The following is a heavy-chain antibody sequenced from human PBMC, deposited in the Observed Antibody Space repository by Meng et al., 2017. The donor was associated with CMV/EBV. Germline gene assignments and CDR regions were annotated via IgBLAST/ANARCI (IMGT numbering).Heavy chain of an antibody. D-gene: IGHD1-14*01. CDR3: ARVTSRVAGAFDY. Sequence: QLQGAGPGLVKPSQTLSLTCTVPGGSISSCDYYWSWIRQPPGKGLEWIGYIYYSGSTYYNPSLKSRVTISVDTSKNQFSLKLSSVTAADTAVYYCARVTSRVAGAFDYWGQGTLVTVSS. CDR1: GGSISSCDYY. CDR2: IYYSGST. J-gene: IGHJ4*02. V-gene: IGHV4-30-4*08.